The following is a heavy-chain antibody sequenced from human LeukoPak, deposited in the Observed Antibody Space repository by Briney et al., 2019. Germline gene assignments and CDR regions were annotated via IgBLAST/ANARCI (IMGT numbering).Heavy chain of an antibody. CDR1: GFTVSSNY. J-gene: IGHJ4*02. D-gene: IGHD2-8*01. V-gene: IGHV3-30*02. CDR2: IPYDGSNR. Sequence: GGSLRLSCAASGFTVSSNYMSWVRQAPGKGLECVASIPYDGSNRYYADSVQGRFTISRDNSKNTLDLQMNSLRAEDTAVYYCAKDRHPYCSNGVCSDYFGFWGQGTLVTVSS. CDR3: AKDRHPYCSNGVCSDYFGF.